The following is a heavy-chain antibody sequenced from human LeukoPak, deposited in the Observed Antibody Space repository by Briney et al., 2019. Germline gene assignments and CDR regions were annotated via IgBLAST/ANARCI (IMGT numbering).Heavy chain of an antibody. CDR1: GFTFGHYG. CDR3: ARDAVRFLEWLTRTKANWFDP. Sequence: GGSLRLSCAASGFTFGHYGMAWARQAPGKGLEWVSAIRGNAAQTFYADSVRGRFTISRDNSKNTLYLQMNSLRAEDTAVYYCARDAVRFLEWLTRTKANWFDPWGQGTLVTVSS. J-gene: IGHJ5*02. V-gene: IGHV3-23*01. D-gene: IGHD3-3*01. CDR2: IRGNAAQT.